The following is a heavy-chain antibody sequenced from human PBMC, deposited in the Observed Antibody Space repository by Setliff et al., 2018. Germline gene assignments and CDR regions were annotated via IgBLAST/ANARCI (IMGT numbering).Heavy chain of an antibody. CDR3: ARTYYYASSGYRGYYYYLDV. CDR2: INPDSGGT. J-gene: IGHJ6*03. Sequence: ASVKVSCKASGGTFTGYYMHWVRQAPGQGLEWVGRINPDSGGTNYAQKFQGRVTMTRDTSISTAYMELSRLRSDDTAVYYCARTYYYASSGYRGYYYYLDVWGKGTTVTVSS. CDR1: GGTFTGYY. V-gene: IGHV1-2*06. D-gene: IGHD3-22*01.